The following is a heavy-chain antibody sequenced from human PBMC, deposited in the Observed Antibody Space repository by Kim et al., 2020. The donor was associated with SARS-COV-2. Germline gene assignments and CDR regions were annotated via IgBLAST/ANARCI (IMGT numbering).Heavy chain of an antibody. CDR2: ISYDGSNK. J-gene: IGHJ6*02. CDR1: GFTFSSYG. V-gene: IGHV3-30*18. D-gene: IGHD3-16*01. CDR3: VKGGMAEYYYYGMDV. Sequence: GGSLRLSCAASGFTFSSYGMHWVRQAPGKGLEWVAVISYDGSNKYYADSVKGRFTISRDNSKNTLYLQMNSLRAEDTAVYYCVKGGMAEYYYYGMDVWGQGTTVTVSS.